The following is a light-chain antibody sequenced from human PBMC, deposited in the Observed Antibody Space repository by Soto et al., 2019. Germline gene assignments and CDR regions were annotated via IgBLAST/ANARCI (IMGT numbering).Light chain of an antibody. CDR1: STDVGGYNY. CDR2: DVS. CDR3: CSYAGSYSFLYV. V-gene: IGLV2-11*01. Sequence: QSVLTQPRSVSGSPGQSVTISCAGASTDVGGYNYVSWYQQHPGKAPKLIIYDVSKRPSGVPDRFSGSKSDNTASLTISGLQAEDEADYYCCSYAGSYSFLYVLGSGTKLTVL. J-gene: IGLJ1*01.